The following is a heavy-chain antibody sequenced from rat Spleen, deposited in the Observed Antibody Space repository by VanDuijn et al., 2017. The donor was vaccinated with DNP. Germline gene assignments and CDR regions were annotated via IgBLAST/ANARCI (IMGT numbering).Heavy chain of an antibody. D-gene: IGHD4-3*01. J-gene: IGHJ4*01. V-gene: IGHV5S13*01. Sequence: EVQLVGSGGGLVQSGRSLKLSCAASGFTFSNYGMAWVRQAPKKGLEWVASISTDGGRTYYPDSVKGRFTISRDNAKSSLYLQMNSLKSEDTATYYCARHLFGVGAMDAWGQGTSVTVSS. CDR3: ARHLFGVGAMDA. CDR2: ISTDGGRT. CDR1: GFTFSNYG.